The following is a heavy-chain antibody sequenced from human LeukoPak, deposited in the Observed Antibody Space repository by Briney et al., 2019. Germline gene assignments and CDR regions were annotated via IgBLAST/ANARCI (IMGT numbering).Heavy chain of an antibody. V-gene: IGHV3-21*01. Sequence: PGGSLRLSCAASGFTFSSYSMNWVRQAPGKGLEWVSSISSSSSYIYYADSVKGRFTISRDNARNSLYLQMNSLRAEGTAVYYCARDHSGSYYPYFDYWGQGTLVTVSS. D-gene: IGHD1-26*01. CDR3: ARDHSGSYYPYFDY. J-gene: IGHJ4*02. CDR2: ISSSSSYI. CDR1: GFTFSSYS.